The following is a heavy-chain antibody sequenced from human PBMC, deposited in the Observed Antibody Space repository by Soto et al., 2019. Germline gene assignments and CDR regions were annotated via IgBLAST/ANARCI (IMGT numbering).Heavy chain of an antibody. CDR3: AKSPPYYRSGFDY. J-gene: IGHJ4*02. CDR2: ISGSGGST. V-gene: IGHV3-23*01. D-gene: IGHD1-26*01. CDR1: GFTFSSYA. Sequence: LRLSCAASGFTFSSYAMSWVRQAPGNGLEWVSAISGSGGSTYYADSVKGRFTISRDNSKNTLYLQMNSLRAEDTAVYYCAKSPPYYRSGFDYRRQGTLVTVSS.